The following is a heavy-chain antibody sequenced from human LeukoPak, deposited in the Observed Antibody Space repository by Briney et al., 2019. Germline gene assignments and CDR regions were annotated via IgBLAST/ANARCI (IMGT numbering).Heavy chain of an antibody. D-gene: IGHD4-11*01. Sequence: AVGSLRLSCAASGFTSSSYGMSGVRQAPGKGLEWVSGISGTGGSTYYPDSVKGRFTISRDNSKNTLHLQMTSLRAEATAVYYCAKGLHGREWGQGTLVIVSS. CDR1: GFTSSSYG. J-gene: IGHJ4*02. V-gene: IGHV3-23*01. CDR2: ISGTGGST. CDR3: AKGLHGRE.